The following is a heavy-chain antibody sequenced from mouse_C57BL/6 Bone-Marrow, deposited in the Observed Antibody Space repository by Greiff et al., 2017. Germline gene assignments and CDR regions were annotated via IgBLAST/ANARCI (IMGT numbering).Heavy chain of an antibody. CDR1: GFNIKDDY. Sequence: EVKLVESGAELVRPGASVKLSCTASGFNIKDDYMHWVKQRPEQGLEWIGWIDPENGDTEYASKFQGKATIPADTSSNTAYLQLSSLTSEDTAVYYCTTEDYSGLDYWGQDTTRTVSA. D-gene: IGHD1-1*01. V-gene: IGHV14-4*01. CDR2: IDPENGDT. CDR3: TTEDYSGLDY. J-gene: IGHJ2*01.